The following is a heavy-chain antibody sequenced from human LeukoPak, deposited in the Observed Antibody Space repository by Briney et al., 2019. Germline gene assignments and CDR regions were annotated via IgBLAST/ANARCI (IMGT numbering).Heavy chain of an antibody. D-gene: IGHD6-13*01. CDR3: ARVYSSSWYTSEYFQH. CDR2: INHSGST. Sequence: SSETLSLTCAVYGGSFSGYYWSWIRQPPGKGLEWIGEINHSGSTNYNPSLKSRVTISVDTSKNQFSLKLSSVTAADTAVYYCARVYSSSWYTSEYFQHWGQGTLVTVSS. J-gene: IGHJ1*01. CDR1: GGSFSGYY. V-gene: IGHV4-34*01.